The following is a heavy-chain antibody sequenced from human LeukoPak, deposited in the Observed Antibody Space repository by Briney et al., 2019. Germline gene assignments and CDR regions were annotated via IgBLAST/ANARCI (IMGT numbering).Heavy chain of an antibody. CDR1: GFTFSTYA. D-gene: IGHD4-23*01. Sequence: GGSLRLSCVASGFTFSTYAMTWVRQAPGKGLEWVSVISGSGRSGTNYADSVKGRFTISRDNSKNTLYLQMNSLRVEDTAIYYWAKAPGGGNWNWGQGTLVTVSS. J-gene: IGHJ4*02. CDR2: ISGSGRSGT. CDR3: AKAPGGGNWN. V-gene: IGHV3-23*01.